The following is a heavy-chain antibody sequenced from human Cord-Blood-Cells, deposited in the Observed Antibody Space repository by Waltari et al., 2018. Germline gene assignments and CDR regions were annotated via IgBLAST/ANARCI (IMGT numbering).Heavy chain of an antibody. CDR1: GYTFTGYY. CDR3: ARIGDDDFWSGYHNFDY. CDR2: INPNSGGT. D-gene: IGHD3-3*01. J-gene: IGHJ4*02. Sequence: QVQLVQSGAEVKKPGASVKVSCKASGYTFTGYYMHWVRQAPGQGLEWMGWINPNSGGTNYAKKFQGRVTMTRDTSISTAYMELSRLRSDDTAVYYCARIGDDDFWSGYHNFDYWGQGTLVTVSS. V-gene: IGHV1-2*02.